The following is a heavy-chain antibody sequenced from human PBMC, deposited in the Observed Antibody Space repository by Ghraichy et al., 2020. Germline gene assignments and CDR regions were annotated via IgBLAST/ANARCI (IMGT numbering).Heavy chain of an antibody. CDR1: GFTVSSNY. J-gene: IGHJ4*02. D-gene: IGHD6-13*01. CDR2: IYSGGST. CDR3: ARQAAAGFDY. Sequence: GESLNISCAASGFTVSSNYMSWVRQAPGKGLEWVSVIYSGGSTYYADSVKGRFTISRDNSKNTLYLQMNSLRAEDTAVYYCARQAAAGFDYWGQGTLVTVSS. V-gene: IGHV3-53*01.